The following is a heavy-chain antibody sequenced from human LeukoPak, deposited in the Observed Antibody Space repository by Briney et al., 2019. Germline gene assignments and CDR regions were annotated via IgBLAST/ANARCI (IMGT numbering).Heavy chain of an antibody. J-gene: IGHJ6*03. Sequence: SETLSLTCTVSGGSISSSSYYWGWIRQPPGKGLEWIGSIYYSGSTYYNPSLKSRVTISVDTSKNHFSLKLSSVTAADTAVYYCARLGYYYYYMDVWGKGTTVTVSS. CDR1: GGSISSSSYY. V-gene: IGHV4-39*01. CDR2: IYYSGST. CDR3: ARLGYYYYYMDV.